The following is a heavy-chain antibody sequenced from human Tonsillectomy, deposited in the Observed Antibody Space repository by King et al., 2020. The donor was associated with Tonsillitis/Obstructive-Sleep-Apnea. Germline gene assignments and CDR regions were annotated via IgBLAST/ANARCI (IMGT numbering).Heavy chain of an antibody. D-gene: IGHD4-17*01. CDR2: IYYSGST. V-gene: IGHV4-31*03. CDR1: GGSISSGGYY. J-gene: IGHJ4*02. CDR3: ARGTTVKSFDY. Sequence: QLQESGPGLVKPSQTLSLTCTVSGGSISSGGYYWSWIRQHPGKGLEWIGCIYYSGSTYYNPSLKSRLTLSVDTSKNLFSLKLSSVTPADTAVYYCARGTTVKSFDYWGQGTLVTVSS.